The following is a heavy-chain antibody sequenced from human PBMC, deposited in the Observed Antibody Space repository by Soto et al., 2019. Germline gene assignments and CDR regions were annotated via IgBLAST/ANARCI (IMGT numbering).Heavy chain of an antibody. J-gene: IGHJ5*02. CDR3: ATRPSTGTHFIPTGGPGTFDP. D-gene: IGHD1-1*01. CDR1: GGSFSGYY. V-gene: IGHV4-34*01. CDR2: INHSGST. Sequence: TSETLSLTCAVYGGSFSGYYWSWIRQPPGKGLEWIGEINHSGSTNYNPSLESRVTISVDTSKNQFSLKLSSVTAADTAVYYCATRPSTGTHFIPTGGPGTFDPWGQGTLVTVSS.